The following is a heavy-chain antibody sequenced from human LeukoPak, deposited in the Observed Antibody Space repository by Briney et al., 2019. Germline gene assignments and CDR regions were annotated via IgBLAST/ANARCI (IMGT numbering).Heavy chain of an antibody. Sequence: GSLRLSCAASGSTFSSYSMNWVRQAPGEGLEWVSSISSSSSYIYYADSVKGRFTISRDNAKNSLYLQMNSLRAEDTAVYYCARDGEMATTPYYYYYYMDVWGKGTTVTVSS. J-gene: IGHJ6*03. CDR1: GSTFSSYS. CDR2: ISSSSSYI. V-gene: IGHV3-21*01. CDR3: ARDGEMATTPYYYYYYMDV. D-gene: IGHD5-24*01.